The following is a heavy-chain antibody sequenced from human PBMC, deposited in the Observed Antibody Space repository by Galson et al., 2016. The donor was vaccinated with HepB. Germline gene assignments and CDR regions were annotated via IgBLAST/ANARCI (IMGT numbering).Heavy chain of an antibody. J-gene: IGHJ6*02. V-gene: IGHV4-31*03. CDR1: GGFISSGGYC. Sequence: TLSLTCTVSGGFISSGGYCWSWIRQLPGKGLEWIGHIYFSGSTYYNPSLKSRISISVDTSKNQFSLKLRSVTAADTAVYYRARVRFDGPSSSWHHYYGMDVWGQGTTVTVSS. CDR2: IYFSGST. D-gene: IGHD6-13*01. CDR3: ARVRFDGPSSSWHHYYGMDV.